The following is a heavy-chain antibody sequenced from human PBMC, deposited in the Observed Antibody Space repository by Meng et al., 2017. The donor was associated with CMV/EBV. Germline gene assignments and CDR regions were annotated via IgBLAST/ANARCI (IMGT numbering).Heavy chain of an antibody. CDR3: ARQLGQKTYYFDY. V-gene: IGHV4-39*01. D-gene: IGHD7-27*01. CDR1: GGSISSSSYY. J-gene: IGHJ4*02. CDR2: IYYSRST. Sequence: SETLSLTCTVSGGSISSSSYYWGWIRQPPGKGLEWIGSIYYSRSTYYNPSLKSRVTISVDTSKNQFSLKLSSVTAADTAVYYCARQLGQKTYYFDYWGQGTLVTVSS.